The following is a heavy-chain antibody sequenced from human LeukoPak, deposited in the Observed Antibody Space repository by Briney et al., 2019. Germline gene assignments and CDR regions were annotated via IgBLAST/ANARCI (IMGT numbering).Heavy chain of an antibody. Sequence: SETLSLTCTVSGGSISSYYWTWIRQPPGKGLEWIGYIYYSGSTNYNPSLKSRVTISVDTSKNQFSLKLSSVTAADTAVYFCARGLYSYDSSGAFDIWGQGTMVTVSS. D-gene: IGHD3-22*01. CDR2: IYYSGST. CDR3: ARGLYSYDSSGAFDI. J-gene: IGHJ3*02. V-gene: IGHV4-59*08. CDR1: GGSISSYY.